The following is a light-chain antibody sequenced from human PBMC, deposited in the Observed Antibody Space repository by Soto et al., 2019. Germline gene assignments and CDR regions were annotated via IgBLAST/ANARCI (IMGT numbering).Light chain of an antibody. V-gene: IGKV3-20*01. CDR3: QQFGTSPQT. Sequence: EIVMTQSPATLSVSPGERATLSCRASQSVGSDLAWYQQKPGQAPRLLISGASIRATGIPDRFSGSGSGTDFSLTISKLEPEDFAVYYCQQFGTSPQTFGQGTKVDI. CDR1: QSVGSD. CDR2: GAS. J-gene: IGKJ1*01.